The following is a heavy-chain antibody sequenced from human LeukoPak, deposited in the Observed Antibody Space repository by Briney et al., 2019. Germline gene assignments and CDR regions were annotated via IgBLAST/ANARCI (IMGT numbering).Heavy chain of an antibody. CDR1: GDSISSYY. CDR2: IYSTGST. CDR3: ARAPYILTGYYAGGMDV. D-gene: IGHD3-9*01. V-gene: IGHV4-4*07. Sequence: PSETLSLTCTVSGDSISSYYWSWIRQPAGKGLEWIGQIYSTGSTNYNPSLESRLSMSVDTSKNQFSLRLSSVTAADTAVYYCARAPYILTGYYAGGMDVWGQGTTVTVSS. J-gene: IGHJ6*02.